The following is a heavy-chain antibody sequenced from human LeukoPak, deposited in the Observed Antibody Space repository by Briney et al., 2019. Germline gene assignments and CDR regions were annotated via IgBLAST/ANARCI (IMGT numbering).Heavy chain of an antibody. CDR3: ARRLRRYCYGFA. Sequence: PGGSLRLSCAASGFTFSSYEMNWVRQAPGKGLEWVSYISSSDSTIYYADSVKGRFTISRDNAKNSLYLQMNSLRAEDTAVYYCARRLRRYCYGFAWGQGTLVTVSS. J-gene: IGHJ5*02. CDR2: ISSSDSTI. D-gene: IGHD5-18*01. V-gene: IGHV3-48*03. CDR1: GFTFSSYE.